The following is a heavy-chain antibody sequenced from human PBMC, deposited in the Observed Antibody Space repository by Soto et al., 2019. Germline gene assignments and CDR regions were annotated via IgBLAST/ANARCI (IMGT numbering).Heavy chain of an antibody. D-gene: IGHD3-10*01. V-gene: IGHV1-69*01. CDR2: IIPVLGTA. CDR3: ARGSEGTYNYFDY. J-gene: IGHJ4*02. Sequence: QVQLVQSGAEVKKPGSSVRVSCKASGGTFSSYTITWVRQAPGQGLEWMGGIIPVLGTANYAQKFQGRVTITSDESTSTAYMELSSLRSEDTAVYYFARGSEGTYNYFDYWGQGTLVTVSS. CDR1: GGTFSSYT.